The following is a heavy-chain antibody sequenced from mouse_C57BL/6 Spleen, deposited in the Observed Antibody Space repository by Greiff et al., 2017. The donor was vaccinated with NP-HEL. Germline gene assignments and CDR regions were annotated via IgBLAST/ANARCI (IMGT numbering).Heavy chain of an antibody. CDR1: GYTFTSYW. V-gene: IGHV1-50*01. CDR2: IDPSDSYT. D-gene: IGHD2-3*01. CDR3: ARRGDGYYGWFAY. Sequence: QVQLQQSGAELVKPGASVKLSCKASGYTFTSYWMQWVKQRPGQGLEWIGEIDPSDSYTNYNQKFKGKATLTVDTSSSTAYMQLSSLTSEDSAVYYCARRGDGYYGWFAYWGQGTLVTVSA. J-gene: IGHJ3*01.